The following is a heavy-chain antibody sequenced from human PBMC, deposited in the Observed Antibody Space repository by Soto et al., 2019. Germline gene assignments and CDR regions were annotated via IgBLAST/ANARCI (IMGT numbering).Heavy chain of an antibody. CDR1: GFTFSSYA. CDR3: ANSPQLPTLISDALDI. D-gene: IGHD1-7*01. J-gene: IGHJ3*02. V-gene: IGHV3-23*01. Sequence: GGSLRLSCAASGFTFSSYAMSWVRQAPGKGLEWVSAISGSGGSTYYAASVKGRFTISRDNSKNTLYLQMNSLRAEDTAVDDCANSPQLPTLISDALDIWGQGTMVTVSS. CDR2: ISGSGGST.